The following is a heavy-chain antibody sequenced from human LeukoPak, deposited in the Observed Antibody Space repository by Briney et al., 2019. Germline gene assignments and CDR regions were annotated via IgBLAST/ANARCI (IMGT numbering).Heavy chain of an antibody. J-gene: IGHJ5*02. Sequence: GGSLRLSCAASGFTFSSYAMSWVRQAPGKGLEWVSAISGSGGSTYYADSVKGRLTISRDNSKNTLYLQMNSLRAEDTAVYYCANDTYYYDSSGHRSGWFDPWGQGTLVTVSS. CDR3: ANDTYYYDSSGHRSGWFDP. V-gene: IGHV3-23*01. CDR2: ISGSGGST. CDR1: GFTFSSYA. D-gene: IGHD3-22*01.